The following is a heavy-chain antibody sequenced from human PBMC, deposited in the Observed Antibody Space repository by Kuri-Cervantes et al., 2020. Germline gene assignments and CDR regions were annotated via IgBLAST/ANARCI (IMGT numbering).Heavy chain of an antibody. CDR3: ARHGRSWLRYFDY. CDR2: MYNNGIT. Sequence: SQTLSLTCVVSGYSISSPYYWDWIRQSPGKGLEWIASMYNNGITYRNPSLKSRVTIIADMTKNQFSLKLNSVTAADTAVYYCARHGRSWLRYFDYWGQGILVTVSS. CDR1: GYSISSPYY. J-gene: IGHJ4*02. D-gene: IGHD6-19*01. V-gene: IGHV4-38-2*01.